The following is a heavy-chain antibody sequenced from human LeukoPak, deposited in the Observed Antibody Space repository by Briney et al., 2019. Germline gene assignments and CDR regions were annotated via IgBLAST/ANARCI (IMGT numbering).Heavy chain of an antibody. Sequence: SETLSLTCIVYGSSVSTFYWSWLRQSRGTGMEWIGFIHDTGSTAYNSSLRSRVTISLETSKNQLSLMLTSVTAADTAMYYCARGSTDVYWYLDVWGRGTLVTVSS. CDR3: ARGSTDVYWYLDV. J-gene: IGHJ2*01. CDR2: IHDTGST. CDR1: GSSVSTFY. V-gene: IGHV4-59*02. D-gene: IGHD1-26*01.